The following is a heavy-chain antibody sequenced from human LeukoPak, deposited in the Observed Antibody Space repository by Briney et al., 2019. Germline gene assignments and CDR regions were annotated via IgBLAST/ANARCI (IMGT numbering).Heavy chain of an antibody. J-gene: IGHJ4*02. V-gene: IGHV3-23*01. CDR2: ISGSGDTT. CDR1: GFTFTNYA. Sequence: AGGSLRLSCAASGFTFTNYAMTWVRQAPGKGLEWVSGISGSGDTTYYADSVKGRFTISRDNSKNTLYLQMNSLRAEDTAVYYCAIPPGARDWGQGTLVTVSS. CDR3: AIPPGARD. D-gene: IGHD1-26*01.